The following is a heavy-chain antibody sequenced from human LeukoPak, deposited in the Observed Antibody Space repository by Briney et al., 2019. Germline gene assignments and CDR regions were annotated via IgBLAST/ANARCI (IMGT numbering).Heavy chain of an antibody. V-gene: IGHV3-30*18. J-gene: IGHJ4*02. CDR1: GFTFSSYG. D-gene: IGHD5-18*01. Sequence: GGSLRLSCAASGFTFSSYGMPWVRQAPGKGLEWVAVISYDGSNKYYVDSVKGRFTVSRDNSKNTLFLQMNSLRAEDTAVYYCAKDPRGYSYGNLDYWGQGTLVTVSS. CDR3: AKDPRGYSYGNLDY. CDR2: ISYDGSNK.